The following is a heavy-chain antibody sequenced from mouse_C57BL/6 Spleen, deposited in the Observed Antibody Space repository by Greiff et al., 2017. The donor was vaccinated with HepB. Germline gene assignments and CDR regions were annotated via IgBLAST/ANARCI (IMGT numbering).Heavy chain of an antibody. J-gene: IGHJ1*03. V-gene: IGHV1-64*01. CDR1: GYTFTSYW. CDR2: IHPTSGST. Sequence: QVQLQQPGAELVKPGASVKLSCKASGYTFTSYWMHWVKQRPGQGLEWIGMIHPTSGSTNYNEKFKSKATLTVDKSSSTAYMQLSSLTSEDSAVYYCASMGNYVWYFDVWGTGTTVTVSS. D-gene: IGHD2-1*01. CDR3: ASMGNYVWYFDV.